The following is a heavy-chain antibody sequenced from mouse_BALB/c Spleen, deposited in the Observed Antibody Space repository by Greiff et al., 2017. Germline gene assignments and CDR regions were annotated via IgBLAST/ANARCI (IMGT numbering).Heavy chain of an antibody. CDR2: IRNKANGYTT. D-gene: IGHD1-1*01. CDR3: ASLYYGSSPWFAY. CDR1: GFTFTDYY. V-gene: IGHV7-3*02. J-gene: IGHJ3*01. Sequence: EVQVVDSGGGLVQPGGSLRLSCATSGFTFTDYYMSWVRQPPGKALEWLGFIRNKANGYTTEYSASVKGRFTISRDNSQSILYLQMNTLRADDSATYYCASLYYGSSPWFAYWGQGTLVTVSA.